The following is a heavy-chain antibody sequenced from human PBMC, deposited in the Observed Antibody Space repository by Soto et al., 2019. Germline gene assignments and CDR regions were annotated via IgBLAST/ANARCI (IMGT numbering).Heavy chain of an antibody. CDR2: INGGGSST. CDR1: GFTFSSYW. Sequence: GESLKISCAASGFTFSSYWMHWVRQAPGKGLVWVARINGGGSSTSYADSVKGRSTISRDNARSTLYLQMNSLRAEDTAVYYCLVSGNYRFDYWGPGILVTVSS. V-gene: IGHV3-74*01. D-gene: IGHD1-26*01. CDR3: LVSGNYRFDY. J-gene: IGHJ4*02.